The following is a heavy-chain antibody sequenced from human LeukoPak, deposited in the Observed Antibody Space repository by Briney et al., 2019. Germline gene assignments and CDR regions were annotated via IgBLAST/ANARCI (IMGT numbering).Heavy chain of an antibody. D-gene: IGHD1-26*01. Sequence: GGSLTLSCAASGFTFSNYGMHWVRQAPGKGLEWVAVIWYDGSNKYYADSVKGRFTISRDNSKNTLYLQMNSLRAEDTAVYYCARGSGSYYSSFDYWGQGTLVTVSS. J-gene: IGHJ4*02. CDR3: ARGSGSYYSSFDY. V-gene: IGHV3-33*01. CDR2: IWYDGSNK. CDR1: GFTFSNYG.